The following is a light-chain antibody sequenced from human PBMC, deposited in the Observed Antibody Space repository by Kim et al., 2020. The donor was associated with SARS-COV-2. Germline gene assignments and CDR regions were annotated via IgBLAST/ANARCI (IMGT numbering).Light chain of an antibody. Sequence: GQSITISCTGTSSDVGSYNLVSWYHLHPGKAPKLIIYEVTKRPSGISTRFSGSKSGNTASLTISGLQAEDEADYYCCSYAGSRTYVFGTGTKVTVL. V-gene: IGLV2-23*02. CDR3: CSYAGSRTYV. CDR2: EVT. J-gene: IGLJ1*01. CDR1: SSDVGSYNL.